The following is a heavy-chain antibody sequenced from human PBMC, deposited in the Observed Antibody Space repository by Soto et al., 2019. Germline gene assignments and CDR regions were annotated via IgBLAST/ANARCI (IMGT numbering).Heavy chain of an antibody. V-gene: IGHV1-18*04. J-gene: IGHJ5*02. Sequence: VQLVQSGAEVKKPGASVKVSCQASGYTFTSYGIAWVRQAPGQDLEWMGWISAYNGDTNYAQRLQGRVTMTTDTSTSTVYMELKSLKSDGTAVYYCARDQEYSTSGLYWFDLWGQGTLVTVSA. D-gene: IGHD6-6*01. CDR3: ARDQEYSTSGLYWFDL. CDR2: ISAYNGDT. CDR1: GYTFTSYG.